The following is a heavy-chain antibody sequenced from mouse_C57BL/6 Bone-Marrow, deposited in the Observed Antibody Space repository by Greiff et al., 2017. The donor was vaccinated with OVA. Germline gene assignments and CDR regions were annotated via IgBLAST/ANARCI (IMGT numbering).Heavy chain of an antibody. Sequence: EVLLVESEGGLVQPGSSMKLSCTASGFTFTDYCMPWVRQVPEKGLEWVGNINYDGSSTYYLDFLKSRFIISRDTAKNILYLQMSSLKSEDTATYCCARRGGDYSFAYWGQGTLVTVSA. V-gene: IGHV5-16*01. D-gene: IGHD2-4*01. CDR3: ARRGGDYSFAY. CDR1: GFTFTDYC. CDR2: INYDGSST. J-gene: IGHJ3*01.